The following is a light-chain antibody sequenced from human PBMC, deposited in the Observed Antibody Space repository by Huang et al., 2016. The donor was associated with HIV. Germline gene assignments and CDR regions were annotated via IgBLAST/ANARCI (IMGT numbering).Light chain of an antibody. CDR1: PSVSSN. CDR3: QQYQDWPRT. CDR2: GAS. V-gene: IGKV3-15*01. J-gene: IGKJ1*01. Sequence: EIVMTQSPGTLSLSPGERATLSCRPSPSVSSNLAWYQHKPGQAPRLLIYGASTRATCVPARFSGSGSGTEFTLTISSLQSDDFVVYYCQQYQDWPRTFGQGTKVEIK.